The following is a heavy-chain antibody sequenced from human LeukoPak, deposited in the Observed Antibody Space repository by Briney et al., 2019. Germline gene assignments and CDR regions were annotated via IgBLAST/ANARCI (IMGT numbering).Heavy chain of an antibody. D-gene: IGHD7-27*01. V-gene: IGHV3-23*01. CDR1: GFTYSSYA. CDR2: ISSSGGST. Sequence: GGPLRLSCAASGFTYSSYAMSWVRQPPGKGLEWVSAISSSGGSTYYADSVKGRFTISRDNSKNTLFLQMNSLRAEDTAVYYCAKGESNWDYYFDYWGQGTLVTVSS. CDR3: AKGESNWDYYFDY. J-gene: IGHJ4*02.